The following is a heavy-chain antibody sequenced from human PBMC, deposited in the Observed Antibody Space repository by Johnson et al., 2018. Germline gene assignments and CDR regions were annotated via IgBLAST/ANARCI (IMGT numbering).Heavy chain of an antibody. J-gene: IGHJ3*01. V-gene: IGHV4-59*01. Sequence: QVQLQESGPGLVKPSETLSLTCTVSGGSISSYYWSWIRQPPGKGLEWIGYIYYSGSTNYNPSLKSRVTISVDTSKNQFPLKLSPVTAADTAVYYCAREGTVGGRPPLWGQGTMVTVSS. CDR3: AREGTVGGRPPL. D-gene: IGHD4-23*01. CDR2: IYYSGST. CDR1: GGSISSYY.